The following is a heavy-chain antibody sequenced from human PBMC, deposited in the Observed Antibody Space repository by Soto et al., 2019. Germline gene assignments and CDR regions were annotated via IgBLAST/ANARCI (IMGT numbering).Heavy chain of an antibody. CDR2: ISGSGGST. CDR1: GFTFSSYA. CDR3: ARDPRAGATYYYYAMDV. V-gene: IGHV3-23*01. D-gene: IGHD2-21*01. J-gene: IGHJ6*02. Sequence: PGGSLRLSCAASGFTFSSYAMSWVRQAPGKGLEWVSAISGSGGSTYYADSVKGRFTISRDNSKNTVYLQMNSLRAEDTAVYYCARDPRAGATYYYYAMDVWGQGTTVTSP.